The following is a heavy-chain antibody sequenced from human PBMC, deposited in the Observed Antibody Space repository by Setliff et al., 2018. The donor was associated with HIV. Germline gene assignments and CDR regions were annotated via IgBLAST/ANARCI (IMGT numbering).Heavy chain of an antibody. CDR3: ARLPSLLWFGELNYYFDY. V-gene: IGHV1-8*02. CDR1: GYTFTNSD. J-gene: IGHJ4*02. D-gene: IGHD3-10*01. CDR2: MSPNSGHT. Sequence: ASVKVSCKASGYTFTNSDINWVRQAAGQGLEWLGWMSPNSGHTGYAQKFQGRVTMTRDTSITTAYMEMVSLTSDDTAVYYCARLPSLLWFGELNYYFDYWGQGTLVTVSS.